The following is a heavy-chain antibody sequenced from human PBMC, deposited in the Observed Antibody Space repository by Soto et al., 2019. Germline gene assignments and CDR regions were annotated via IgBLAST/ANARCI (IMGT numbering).Heavy chain of an antibody. CDR1: GGSVSSGSYY. D-gene: IGHD2-15*01. CDR2: IYYSGST. V-gene: IGHV4-61*01. CDR3: ARDRERYCSGGSCSPGAFDI. Sequence: SETLSLTCTVSGGSVSSGSYYWSWIRQPPGKGLEWIGYIYYSGSTNYNPSLKSRVTISVDTSKNQFSLKLSSVTAADTAVYYCARDRERYCSGGSCSPGAFDIWGQGTMVTV. J-gene: IGHJ3*02.